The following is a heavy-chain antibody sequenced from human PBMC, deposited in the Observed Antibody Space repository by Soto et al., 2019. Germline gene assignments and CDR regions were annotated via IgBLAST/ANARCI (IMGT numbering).Heavy chain of an antibody. CDR2: INHSGST. J-gene: IGHJ4*02. CDR3: ARAGYSGYPFAY. CDR1: GGSFSGYY. Sequence: SETLSLTCAVYGGSFSGYYWSWIRQPPGKGLEWIGEINHSGSTNYNPSLKSRVTISVDTSKNQFSLKLSSVTAADTAVYYCARAGYSGYPFAYWGQGTLVTVSS. V-gene: IGHV4-34*01. D-gene: IGHD5-12*01.